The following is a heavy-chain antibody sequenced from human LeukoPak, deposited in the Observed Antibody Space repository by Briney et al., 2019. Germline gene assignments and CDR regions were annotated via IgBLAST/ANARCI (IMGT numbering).Heavy chain of an antibody. CDR1: GGSISSYH. V-gene: IGHV4-59*01. Sequence: PSETLSLTCTVSGGSISSYHWTWIRQTPGKGLEWIGYIYYSGSTNYNPSLKSRVTISVDTSKNQLSLKLSSVTAAGTAVYYCARGRGDGYNPFDYWGQGTLVTVSS. D-gene: IGHD5-24*01. J-gene: IGHJ4*02. CDR2: IYYSGST. CDR3: ARGRGDGYNPFDY.